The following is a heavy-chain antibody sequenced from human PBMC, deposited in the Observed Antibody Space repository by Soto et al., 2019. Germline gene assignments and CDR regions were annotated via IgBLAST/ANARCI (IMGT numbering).Heavy chain of an antibody. V-gene: IGHV1-46*01. CDR2: INPSGGST. J-gene: IGHJ6*02. Sequence: ASVKVSCKASGYTFTSCYMHWVRQAPGQGLEWMGIINPSGGSTSYAQKFQGRVTMTRDTSTSTVYMELSSLRSEDTAVYYCARDEGRPGIQLWLKPSSTYYYYGMDVWGQGTTVTVSS. CDR3: ARDEGRPGIQLWLKPSSTYYYYGMDV. D-gene: IGHD5-18*01. CDR1: GYTFTSCY.